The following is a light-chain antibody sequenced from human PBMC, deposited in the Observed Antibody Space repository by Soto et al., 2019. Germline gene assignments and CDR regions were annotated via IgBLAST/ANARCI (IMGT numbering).Light chain of an antibody. V-gene: IGKV1-6*01. Sequence: AIHLTQSPSSLSASVGDRVTITCRACQGISGALAWYQQKPGKARKLLSYAAYILQSGVHSRFSGSGSGTDFTLTISSLQPEDFATYFCLQDYSYPRPCGGGTKLDIK. CDR2: AAY. J-gene: IGKJ4*01. CDR3: LQDYSYPRP. CDR1: QGISGA.